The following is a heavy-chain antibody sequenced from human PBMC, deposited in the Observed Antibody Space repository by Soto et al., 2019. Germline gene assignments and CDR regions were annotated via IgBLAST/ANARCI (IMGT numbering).Heavy chain of an antibody. J-gene: IGHJ5*02. CDR2: IHYRGDP. V-gene: IGHV4-39*01. D-gene: IGHD3-9*01. CDR1: GASMSTNHHN. CDR3: ARLPTGYPNWFDP. Sequence: QVQLQGSGPGLVRPSETLSLTCTDSGASMSTNHHNLAWVSQPPGKGLEWMGNIHYRGDPYFTPPLGSRLSMSVDTSKNPFSLNLTSLTAADTAVYYCARLPTGYPNWFDPWCQGTLVTVSS.